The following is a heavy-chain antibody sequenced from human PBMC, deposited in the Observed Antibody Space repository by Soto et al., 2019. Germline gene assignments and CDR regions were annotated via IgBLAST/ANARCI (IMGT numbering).Heavy chain of an antibody. V-gene: IGHV3-33*01. J-gene: IGHJ6*02. Sequence: GGSLRLSCAASGFTFSSYGMHWVRQAPGKGLEWVAVIWYDGSNKYYADSVKGRFTISRDNSKNTLYLQMNSLRAEDTAVYYCAREAVIAVAGTRYYYYGMDVWGQGTTVTVSS. D-gene: IGHD6-19*01. CDR2: IWYDGSNK. CDR3: AREAVIAVAGTRYYYYGMDV. CDR1: GFTFSSYG.